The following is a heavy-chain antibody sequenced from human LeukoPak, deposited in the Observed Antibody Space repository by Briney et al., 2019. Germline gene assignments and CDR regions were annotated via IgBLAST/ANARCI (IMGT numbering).Heavy chain of an antibody. Sequence: PGGSLRLSCAASGFTFSSYSMNWVRQAPGKGLEWVSSISSSSSYIYYADSVKGRFTISRDNAKNSLYLQMNSLRAEDTAIYYCANWVEGSLQYFDYWGQGALVTVSS. CDR3: ANWVEGSLQYFDY. CDR1: GFTFSSYS. V-gene: IGHV3-21*04. CDR2: ISSSSSYI. J-gene: IGHJ4*02. D-gene: IGHD3-10*01.